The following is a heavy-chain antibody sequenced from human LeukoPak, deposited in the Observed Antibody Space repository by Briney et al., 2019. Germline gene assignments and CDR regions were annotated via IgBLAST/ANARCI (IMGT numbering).Heavy chain of an antibody. CDR3: ARDQSGSYYQFDY. V-gene: IGHV4-59*01. D-gene: IGHD3-10*01. CDR1: GGSISSYY. CDR2: IYYSGST. J-gene: IGHJ4*02. Sequence: PSETLSLTCTVSGGSISSYYWSWIRQPPGKGLEWIGYIYYSGSTNYNPSLKSRVTISVDTSKNQFSLKLSPVTAADTAVYYCARDQSGSYYQFDYWGQGTLVTVSS.